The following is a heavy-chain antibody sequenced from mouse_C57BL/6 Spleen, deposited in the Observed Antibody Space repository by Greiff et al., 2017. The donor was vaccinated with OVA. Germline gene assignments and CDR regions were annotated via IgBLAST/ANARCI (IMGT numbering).Heavy chain of an antibody. Sequence: DVKLVESGGDLVKPGGSLKLSCAASGFTFSSYGMSWVRQTPDKRLEWVATISSGGSYTYYPDSVKGRFTISRDNAKNTLYLQMSSLKSEDTAMYYCAGGIGAYWGQGTLVTVSA. J-gene: IGHJ3*01. CDR1: GFTFSSYG. CDR2: ISSGGSYT. CDR3: AGGIGAY. V-gene: IGHV5-6*02.